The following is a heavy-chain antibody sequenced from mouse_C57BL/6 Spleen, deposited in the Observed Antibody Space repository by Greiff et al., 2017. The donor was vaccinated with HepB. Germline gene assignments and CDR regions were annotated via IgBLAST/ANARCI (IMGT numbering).Heavy chain of an antibody. CDR1: GFTFSSYA. V-gene: IGHV5-4*01. CDR3: ARPIYDGYSWYFDV. Sequence: EVHLVESGGGLVKPGGSLKLSCAASGFTFSSYAMSWVRQTPEKRLEWVATISDGGSYTYYPDNVKGRFTISRDNTKNNPYLQMSHLKSEDTAMYYCARPIYDGYSWYFDVWGTGTTVTVSS. D-gene: IGHD2-3*01. J-gene: IGHJ1*03. CDR2: ISDGGSYT.